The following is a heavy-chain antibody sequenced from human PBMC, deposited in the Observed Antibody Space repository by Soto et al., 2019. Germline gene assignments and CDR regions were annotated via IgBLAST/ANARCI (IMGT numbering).Heavy chain of an antibody. CDR3: AREAIIVIAAPEYYFDY. V-gene: IGHV3-66*01. CDR1: GFTVSNNY. D-gene: IGHD3-22*01. CDR2: IYTGGYK. J-gene: IGHJ4*02. Sequence: EVQLVESGGDLVQPGGSLRLSCAASGFTVSNNYMSWVRQAPGKGLEWVSVIYTGGYKNYADSVKGRFTISRDSSKNTLYLQMDSLRADDTAVYYCAREAIIVIAAPEYYFDYWGQGTLVTVSS.